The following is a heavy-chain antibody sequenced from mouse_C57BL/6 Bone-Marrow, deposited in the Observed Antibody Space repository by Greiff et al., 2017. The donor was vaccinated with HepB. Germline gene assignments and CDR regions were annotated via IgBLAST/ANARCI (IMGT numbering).Heavy chain of an antibody. J-gene: IGHJ2*01. CDR3: ARNSPITTVPSDY. CDR1: GYTFTSYW. CDR2: IHPNSGST. V-gene: IGHV1-64*01. Sequence: VQLQQPGAELVKPGASVKLSCKASGYTFTSYWMHWVKQRPGQGLEWIGMIHPNSGSTNYNEKFKSKATLAVDKSSSTAYMQLSSLTSEDSAVYYCARNSPITTVPSDYWGQGTTLTVSS. D-gene: IGHD1-1*01.